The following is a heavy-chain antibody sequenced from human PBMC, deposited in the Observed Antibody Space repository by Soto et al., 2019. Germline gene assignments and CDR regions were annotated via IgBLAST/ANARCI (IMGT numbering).Heavy chain of an antibody. D-gene: IGHD6-6*01. Sequence: GASVKVSWKVSGYTLTELSMHWVRQAPGKGLEWMGGFDPEDGETIYAQKFQGRVTMTEDTSADTAYMELSSLRSEDTAVYYCATVKLEYSSPYKPDYIHYPGQTTLVSVSS. J-gene: IGHJ4*02. CDR3: ATVKLEYSSPYKPDYIHY. V-gene: IGHV1-24*01. CDR2: FDPEDGET. CDR1: GYTLTELS.